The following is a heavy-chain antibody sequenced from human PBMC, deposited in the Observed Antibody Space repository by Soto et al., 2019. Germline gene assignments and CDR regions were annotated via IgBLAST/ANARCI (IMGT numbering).Heavy chain of an antibody. D-gene: IGHD2-15*01. CDR3: AREESRYCSGGSCYSDGYFDY. V-gene: IGHV1-69*01. J-gene: IGHJ4*02. CDR1: GGTFSSYA. Sequence: QVQLVQSGAEVKKPGSSVKVSCKASGGTFSSYAISWVRQAPGQGLEWMGGIIPIFGTANYAQKFRGRVTITAEESTRTAYMELSSLRSEDTGVYYCAREESRYCSGGSCYSDGYFDYWGQGTLVTVSS. CDR2: IIPIFGTA.